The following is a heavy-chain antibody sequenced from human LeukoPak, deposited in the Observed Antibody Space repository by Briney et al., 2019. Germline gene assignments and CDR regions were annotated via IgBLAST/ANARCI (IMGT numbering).Heavy chain of an antibody. Sequence: PSETLSLTCTVSGGSISSYYWSWIRQPPGKGLEWIGYIYYSGSTNYNPSLKSRVTISVDTSKNQFSLKLSSVTAADPAVYYCARDLRFGGYWGQGTLVTVSS. CDR3: ARDLRFGGY. CDR1: GGSISSYY. V-gene: IGHV4-59*01. CDR2: IYYSGST. J-gene: IGHJ4*02. D-gene: IGHD3-16*01.